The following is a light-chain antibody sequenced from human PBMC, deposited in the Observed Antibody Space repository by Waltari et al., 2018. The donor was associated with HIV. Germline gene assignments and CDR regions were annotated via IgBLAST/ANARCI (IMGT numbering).Light chain of an antibody. CDR2: AAS. CDR3: QRLNRFPAT. Sequence: DIQLTQPTPPLSASVGDRVTITCRASQGISTFLAWDQQKPGTAPKLLLYAASTLQSGVPSRFSGSGAGTEFTLTINSLQPEDFATYYCQRLNRFPATFGQGTKVEIK. V-gene: IGKV1-9*01. J-gene: IGKJ1*01. CDR1: QGISTF.